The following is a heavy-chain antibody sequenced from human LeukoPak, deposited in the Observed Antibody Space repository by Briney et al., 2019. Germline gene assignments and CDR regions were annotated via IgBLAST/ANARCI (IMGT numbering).Heavy chain of an antibody. CDR3: ATGRRYYDILTGYYIQIHPFDY. Sequence: ASVKVSFKASGYTFTSYGISWVRQAPGQGLEWMGWINPNSGGTNYAQKFQGRVTMTRDTSISTAYMELSRLRSDDTAVYYCATGRRYYDILTGYYIQIHPFDYWGQGTLVTVSS. V-gene: IGHV1-2*02. CDR1: GYTFTSYG. CDR2: INPNSGGT. D-gene: IGHD3-9*01. J-gene: IGHJ4*02.